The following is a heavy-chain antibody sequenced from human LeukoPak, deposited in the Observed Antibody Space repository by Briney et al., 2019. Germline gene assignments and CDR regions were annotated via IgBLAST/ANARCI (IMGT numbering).Heavy chain of an antibody. CDR2: LIGSSGST. V-gene: IGHV3-23*01. CDR1: GFTSSNYA. Sequence: GSLRLSCSASGFTSSNYAHNWGRQAPGKGLEWVPVLIGSSGSTDYADSVKGRFTISRDISKNTLFLQMNSLRAEDTAIYYCAKGAYDYIEIAYFDSWGQGTLVTVSS. D-gene: IGHD5-12*01. CDR3: AKGAYDYIEIAYFDS. J-gene: IGHJ4*02.